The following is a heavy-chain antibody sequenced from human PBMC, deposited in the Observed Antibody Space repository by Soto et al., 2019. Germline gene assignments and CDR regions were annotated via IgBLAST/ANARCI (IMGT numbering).Heavy chain of an antibody. J-gene: IGHJ4*02. Sequence: QVSLVQSGAEVKKPGASVKVSCKASGYTFTSYYVHWVRQAPGQGLEWMGIINPSGATTTYAQNFPGRGAMTGDTSTSAVYMELSSLRSEDTAVYYCARRDCVSSSCYFKYWGQGTLVTVSS. D-gene: IGHD2-2*01. CDR1: GYTFTSYY. CDR3: ARRDCVSSSCYFKY. CDR2: INPSGATT. V-gene: IGHV1-46*01.